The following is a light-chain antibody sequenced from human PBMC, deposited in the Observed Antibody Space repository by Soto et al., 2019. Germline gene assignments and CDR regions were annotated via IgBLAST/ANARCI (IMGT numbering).Light chain of an antibody. V-gene: IGKV1-33*01. CDR1: QDIGTC. CDR2: YAS. CDR3: QQYDNLPFT. Sequence: DIQMTQSPSSLSASVGDRVSFTCQASQDIGTCLSWDQQKPGKAPELLMFYASNMETGIPARFSGSRSATDFTFTITSLRPEDIATYYCQQYDNLPFTFGHGTKVDIK. J-gene: IGKJ3*01.